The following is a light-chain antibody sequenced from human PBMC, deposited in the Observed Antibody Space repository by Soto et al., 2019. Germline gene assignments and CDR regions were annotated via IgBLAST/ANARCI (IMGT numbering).Light chain of an antibody. Sequence: QSALTQPASVSGSPGQSITISCTGTSSDVGGYNYVSWYQQHPGKAPKLMIYEVNNRPSGVSNRFSGSKSGNTASLTISGLQAEDEADYYCSSYSLSSSYVFGTGTKLTVL. CDR2: EVN. CDR3: SSYSLSSSYV. V-gene: IGLV2-14*01. CDR1: SSDVGGYNY. J-gene: IGLJ1*01.